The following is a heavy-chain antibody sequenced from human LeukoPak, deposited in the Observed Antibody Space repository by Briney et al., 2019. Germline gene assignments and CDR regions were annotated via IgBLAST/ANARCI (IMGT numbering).Heavy chain of an antibody. CDR3: ARLLGYCSGGSCYYFDY. Sequence: SQTLSLTCAISGDSVSSNSAAWNWIRQSPSRGLEWLGRTYYRSKWYNDYAVSVKSRITINPDTSKNQFSLQLNSVTPEDTAVYYCARLLGYCSGGSCYYFDYWGQGTLVTVSS. CDR2: TYYRSKWYN. J-gene: IGHJ4*02. D-gene: IGHD2-15*01. CDR1: GDSVSSNSAA. V-gene: IGHV6-1*01.